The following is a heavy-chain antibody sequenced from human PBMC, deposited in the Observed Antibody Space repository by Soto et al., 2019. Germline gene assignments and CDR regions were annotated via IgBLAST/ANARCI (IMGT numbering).Heavy chain of an antibody. CDR1: GFTFSSYA. CDR3: AKDAKVWFGELLIPYYMDV. D-gene: IGHD3-10*01. CDR2: ISGSGGST. J-gene: IGHJ6*03. Sequence: GGSLRLSCAASGFTFSSYAMSWVRQAPGKGLEWVSAISGSGGSTYYADSVKGRFTISRDNSKNTLYLQMNSLRAEDTAVYYCAKDAKVWFGELLIPYYMDVWGKGTTVTVSS. V-gene: IGHV3-23*01.